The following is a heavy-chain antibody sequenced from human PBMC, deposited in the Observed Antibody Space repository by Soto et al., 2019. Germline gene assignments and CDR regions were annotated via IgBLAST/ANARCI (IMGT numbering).Heavy chain of an antibody. CDR2: VYHSGTT. CDR3: AATSSGGSLAGDY. D-gene: IGHD6-19*01. CDR1: GVSISGSVNY. Sequence: LSLTCTVSGVSISGSVNYWGWIRQPPGKGLEWIGSVYHSGTTYYNPSLKSRVTVSADTSKNHFSLRLSSVTAADAAVYYCAATSSGGSLAGDYWGLGILVTVSS. J-gene: IGHJ4*02. V-gene: IGHV4-39*02.